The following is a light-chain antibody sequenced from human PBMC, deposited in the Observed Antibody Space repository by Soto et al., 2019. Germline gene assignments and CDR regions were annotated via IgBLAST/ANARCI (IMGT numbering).Light chain of an antibody. V-gene: IGKV3-20*01. CDR3: QHYASSLT. Sequence: EIVLTQSPCSLSLSLGERATLSCRASQSVDSAFFAWYQQKPGQPPRLLMYGASRRATGIPDRFSGSGSGTDFTLTISRLEPEDFAVYYCQHYASSLTFGQGTKVEI. CDR1: QSVDSAF. CDR2: GAS. J-gene: IGKJ1*01.